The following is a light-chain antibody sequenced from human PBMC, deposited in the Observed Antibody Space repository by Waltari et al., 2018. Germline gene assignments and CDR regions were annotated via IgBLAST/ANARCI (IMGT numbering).Light chain of an antibody. J-gene: IGLJ2*01. V-gene: IGLV3-25*03. CDR2: KDS. CDR3: QSADSSGTVV. Sequence: SYELTQPPSVSVSPGQTARITCSGDALPKQYAYWYQQKPGQPPVLGIYKDSERPSGIPERFSGSSSGTTVTLTISGVQAEDEADYYCQSADSSGTVVFGGGTKLTVL. CDR1: ALPKQY.